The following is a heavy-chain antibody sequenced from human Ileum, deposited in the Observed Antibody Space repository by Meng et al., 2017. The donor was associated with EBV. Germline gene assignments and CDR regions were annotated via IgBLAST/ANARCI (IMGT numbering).Heavy chain of an antibody. CDR3: ARVGQWLPIDY. CDR1: GGSVRSSTW. J-gene: IGHJ4*02. CDR2: IYHSGST. D-gene: IGHD6-19*01. V-gene: IGHV4-4*02. Sequence: GRRRGAGRVRVKVSGTLSPTWDVAGGSVRSSTWWSWVRQPPGRGLEWIGEIYHSGSTNYNPSLKSRVTISVDKSKNQFSLNLSSVTAADTAVYYCARVGQWLPIDYWGQGTLVTVSS.